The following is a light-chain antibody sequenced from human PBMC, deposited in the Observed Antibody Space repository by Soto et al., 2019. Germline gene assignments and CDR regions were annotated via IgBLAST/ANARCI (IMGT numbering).Light chain of an antibody. Sequence: NFMLTQPHSASESPGKTVTISCTRSSGSIASNYVQWYQQRPGSAPTTVIYEDNQRPSGVPDRFSGSFDSSSNSASLTISGLNTEDEADYYCQSYDSSSLVFGGGTKLTVL. CDR1: SGSIASNY. CDR2: EDN. J-gene: IGLJ2*01. CDR3: QSYDSSSLV. V-gene: IGLV6-57*04.